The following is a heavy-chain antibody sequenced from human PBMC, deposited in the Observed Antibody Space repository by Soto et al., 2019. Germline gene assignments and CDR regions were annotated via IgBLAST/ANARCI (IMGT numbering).Heavy chain of an antibody. Sequence: EVHLVESGGGLVKPGGSLRLSCAVSGFTFSSCTMNWVRQAPGKGLEWVSSISPSSGHIYYADSVKGRFTISRANAKNSLFLQTTSLRREAPALHYCSGCSGGACHKSYGMALWGQGTTVTVSS. V-gene: IGHV3-21*06. CDR3: SGCSGGACHKSYGMAL. CDR2: ISPSSGHI. J-gene: IGHJ6*02. D-gene: IGHD2-15*01. CDR1: GFTFSSCT.